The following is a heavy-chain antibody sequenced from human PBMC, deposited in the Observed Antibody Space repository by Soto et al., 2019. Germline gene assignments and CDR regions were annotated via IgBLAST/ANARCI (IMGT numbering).Heavy chain of an antibody. J-gene: IGHJ3*02. CDR2: IYHTGNT. CDR1: GGSISNSNW. D-gene: IGHD3-3*02. V-gene: IGHV4-4*02. Sequence: SETLSLTCAVSGGSISNSNWWTWVRQSPGKGLEWIGEIYHTGNTNYNPSLKSRVTISVDKSKNQFSLKLSSVTAADTAVYYCARVSRHRISLTDAFDIWGQGTMVTVSS. CDR3: ARVSRHRISLTDAFDI.